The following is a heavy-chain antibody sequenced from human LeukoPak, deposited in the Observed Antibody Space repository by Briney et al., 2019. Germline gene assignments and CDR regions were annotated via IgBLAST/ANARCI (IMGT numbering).Heavy chain of an antibody. Sequence: PSETLSLTCAVYGGSFSENYWTWIRQLPGKGLEFIGEINHSGTTNYNPSLKSRVTLSVDTSKNQFSLRVKSVTAADTAVYYCARGLYHYDTSGYSASKYYMDVWGKGTTVTVSS. CDR2: INHSGTT. D-gene: IGHD3-22*01. CDR1: GGSFSENY. V-gene: IGHV4-34*01. J-gene: IGHJ6*03. CDR3: ARGLYHYDTSGYSASKYYMDV.